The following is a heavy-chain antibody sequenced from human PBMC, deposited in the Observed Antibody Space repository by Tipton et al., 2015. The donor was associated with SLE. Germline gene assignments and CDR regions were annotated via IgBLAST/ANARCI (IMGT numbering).Heavy chain of an antibody. D-gene: IGHD3-10*01. CDR3: ARPNYGSGSFGAFDI. V-gene: IGHV4-34*01. CDR1: GGSFSGYY. CDR2: INHSGST. J-gene: IGHJ3*02. Sequence: TLSLTCAVYGGSFSGYYWSWIRQPPGKGLEWIGEINHSGSTNYNPSLKSRVTISVDTSKNQFSLKLSSVTAADTAVYYCARPNYGSGSFGAFDIWGQGTMVTVSS.